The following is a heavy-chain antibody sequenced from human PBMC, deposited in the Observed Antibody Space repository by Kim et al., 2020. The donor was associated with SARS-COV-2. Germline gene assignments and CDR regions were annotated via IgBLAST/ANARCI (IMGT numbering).Heavy chain of an antibody. D-gene: IGHD3-10*01. V-gene: IGHV3-64*05. CDR3: VTRNYYNSGSYYEGAPFXX. Sequence: GXSLRLSCSASGFTFSNYAMHWVRQAPGKGLEYVSAISSDGGSTYYADSVKGRFTISRDNSKNMLYVQMSSLRVEDTAIYYCVTRNYYNSGSYYEGAPFXXWGQGTLVTVSS. CDR1: GFTFSNYA. CDR2: ISSDGGST. J-gene: IGHJ4*02.